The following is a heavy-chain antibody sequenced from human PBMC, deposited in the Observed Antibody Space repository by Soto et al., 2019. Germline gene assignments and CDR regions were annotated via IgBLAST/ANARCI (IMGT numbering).Heavy chain of an antibody. Sequence: GSLRLSCAASGFTFSSYAMSWVRQAPGKGLEWVSAISGSGGSTYYADSVKGRFTISRDNSKNTLYLQMNSLRAEDTAVYYCAKGPGSGWYCDSWGQGTLVTVSS. D-gene: IGHD6-19*01. V-gene: IGHV3-23*01. CDR2: ISGSGGST. J-gene: IGHJ5*01. CDR1: GFTFSSYA. CDR3: AKGPGSGWYCDS.